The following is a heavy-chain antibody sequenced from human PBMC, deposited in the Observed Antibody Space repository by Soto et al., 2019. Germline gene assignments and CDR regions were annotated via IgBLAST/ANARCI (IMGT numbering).Heavy chain of an antibody. CDR2: ISGSGGST. Sequence: EVQLLESGGGLVQPGGSLRLSCAASGFTFSSYAMSWVRQAPGKGLEWVSAISGSGGSTYYADSVKGRFTISRDNSKNPLYLQMNSLRAEDTAEYYCAKGPTVITPRTWYFDLWGRGTLVPVSS. V-gene: IGHV3-23*01. CDR1: GFTFSSYA. CDR3: AKGPTVITPRTWYFDL. D-gene: IGHD4-17*01. J-gene: IGHJ2*01.